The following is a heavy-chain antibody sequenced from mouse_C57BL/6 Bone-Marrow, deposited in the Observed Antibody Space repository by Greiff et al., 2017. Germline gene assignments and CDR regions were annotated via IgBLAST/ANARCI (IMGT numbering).Heavy chain of an antibody. CDR3: ATTGREFAY. D-gene: IGHD4-1*02. Sequence: QVQLQQPGAELVKPGASVKLSCKASGYAFSSSWMNWVKQRPGRGLEWIGRIDPESGGTKDNEKFKSKATLTVDKSSSTAYMQLSSLTSEDSAVYYCATTGREFAYGGQGTLVTVSA. V-gene: IGHV1-72*01. CDR1: GYAFSSSW. J-gene: IGHJ3*01. CDR2: IDPESGGT.